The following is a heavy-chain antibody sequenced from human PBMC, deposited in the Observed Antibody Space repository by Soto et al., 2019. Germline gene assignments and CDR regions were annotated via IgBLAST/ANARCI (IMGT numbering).Heavy chain of an antibody. D-gene: IGHD6-13*01. CDR2: IKQDGSEK. V-gene: IGHV3-7*01. CDR1: GFTFSSFW. CDR3: ARPPVGCSSKLGIAAAGFPFDP. J-gene: IGHJ5*02. Sequence: GGSLRLSCTASGFTFSSFWMSWVRQAPGKGLEWVANIKQDGSEKYYVDPVKGRFTISRDNAKNSLYLQMNSLRAEDTAVYYCARPPVGCSSKLGIAAAGFPFDPWGQGTLVTVSS.